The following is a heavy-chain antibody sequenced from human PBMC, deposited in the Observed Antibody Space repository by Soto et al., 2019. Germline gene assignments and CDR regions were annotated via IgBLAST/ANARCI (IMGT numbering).Heavy chain of an antibody. J-gene: IGHJ4*01. CDR2: IKSKTDVGTT. V-gene: IGHV3-15*07. CDR1: RFTFSNAW. Sequence: SLRHSCAASRFTFSNAWINWVLQNPFKLLELVGRIKSKTDVGTTDFAAPVKGRFAISRDDSKNMVYLQMNSLKTEDTGIYCCTTDSYSTMIVVRFEYWGHGTLVTVSS. D-gene: IGHD3-22*01. CDR3: TTDSYSTMIVVRFEY.